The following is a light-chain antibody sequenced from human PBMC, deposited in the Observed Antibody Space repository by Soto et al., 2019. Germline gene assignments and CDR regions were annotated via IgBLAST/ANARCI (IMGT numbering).Light chain of an antibody. J-gene: IGLJ3*02. CDR1: SSNIGTNT. CDR2: RSD. CDR3: TAWDGSLDGRV. V-gene: IGLV1-44*01. Sequence: VLTQPPSASGTPGQRVTISCSGSSSNIGTNTVNWYQHLPGTAPKLLIYRSDHRPSGIPDRFSGFKYGTSASLDISGLQSEDEADYYCTAWDGSLDGRVFGGGTKLTVL.